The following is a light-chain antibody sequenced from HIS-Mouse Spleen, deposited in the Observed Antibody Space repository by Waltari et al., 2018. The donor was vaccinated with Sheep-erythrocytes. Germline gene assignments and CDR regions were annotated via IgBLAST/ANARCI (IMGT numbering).Light chain of an antibody. CDR2: EGS. Sequence: QSALTQPASVSASPGPSITISCTGTSSAVGSYTLVSWYQQHPGKAPKLMIYEGSKRPSGVSNRFSGSKSGNTASLTISGLQAEDEADYYCCSYAGSSTPWVFGGGTKLTVL. CDR1: SSAVGSYTL. V-gene: IGLV2-23*01. J-gene: IGLJ3*02. CDR3: CSYAGSSTPWV.